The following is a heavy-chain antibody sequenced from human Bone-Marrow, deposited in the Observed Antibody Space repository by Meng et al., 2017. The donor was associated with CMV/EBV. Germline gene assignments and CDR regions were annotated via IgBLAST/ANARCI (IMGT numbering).Heavy chain of an antibody. J-gene: IGHJ4*02. V-gene: IGHV1-8*01. CDR3: ARGRGGTVPTIYYFDF. CDR2: MNPNSGNT. Sequence: ASVKVSCKPSGYTLTTYDINWVRQAPGQGLEWMGWMNPNSGNTGYAQKFQGRVTMTRKTSMSTAYMELSSLRSEDTAVYYCARGRGGTVPTIYYFDFWGQGTLVTVSS. D-gene: IGHD5-12*01. CDR1: GYTLTTYD.